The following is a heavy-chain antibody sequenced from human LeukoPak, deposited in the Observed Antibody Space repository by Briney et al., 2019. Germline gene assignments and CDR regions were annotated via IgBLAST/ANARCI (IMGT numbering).Heavy chain of an antibody. CDR3: AKLSSSSWYRYYYFDS. Sequence: GGSLRLSCAASGFTFSSYAMTWVRQAPGKGLEWVSAISGSGGSTYYTDSVKGRFTISRDNSKNTLYPQMNSLRAEDTAVYYCAKLSSSSWYRYYYFDSWGQGTLVTVSS. V-gene: IGHV3-23*01. CDR1: GFTFSSYA. D-gene: IGHD6-13*01. J-gene: IGHJ4*02. CDR2: ISGSGGST.